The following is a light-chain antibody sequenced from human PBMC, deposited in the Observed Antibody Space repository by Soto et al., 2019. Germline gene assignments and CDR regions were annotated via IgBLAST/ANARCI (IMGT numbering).Light chain of an antibody. Sequence: EIVLTQSPGTLSLSPVERATLSCRASQSVSSSYLAWYQQKPGQAPRLLIYDASNRATGIPARFSGSGSGTDFTLTISSLEPEDFAVYYCQQRSNWLTCGGGTKVDIK. V-gene: IGKV3D-20*02. CDR1: QSVSSSY. CDR2: DAS. CDR3: QQRSNWLT. J-gene: IGKJ4*01.